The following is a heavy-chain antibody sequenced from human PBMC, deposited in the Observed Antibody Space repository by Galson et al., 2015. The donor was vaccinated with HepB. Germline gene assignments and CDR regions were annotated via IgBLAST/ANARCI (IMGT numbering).Heavy chain of an antibody. D-gene: IGHD2-21*02. CDR3: AREPTDLVVTAERKHPLYYYGMDV. V-gene: IGHV3-33*01. J-gene: IGHJ6*02. CDR2: IWYDGSNK. CDR1: GFTFSSYG. Sequence: SLRLSCAASGFTFSSYGMHWVRQAPGKGLEWEAVIWYDGSNKYYADSVKGRFTISRDNSKNTLYLQMNSLRAEDTAVYHCAREPTDLVVTAERKHPLYYYGMDVWGQGTTVTVSS.